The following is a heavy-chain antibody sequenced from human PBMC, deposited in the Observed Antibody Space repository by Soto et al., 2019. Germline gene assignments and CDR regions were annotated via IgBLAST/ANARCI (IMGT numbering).Heavy chain of an antibody. Sequence: QLQLQESGSRLVKPSQTLSLTCAVSGGSISSDDYSWSWIRQPPGKGLEWIGYIYPSGGTYYNPSLKSRVSISVDRSKNQFSLRLSSVTAADTAVYYCARSRYCSGATCQLVYNWFDPWGQGTLVTVSS. CDR3: ARSRYCSGATCQLVYNWFDP. J-gene: IGHJ5*02. D-gene: IGHD2-15*01. CDR2: IYPSGGT. V-gene: IGHV4-30-2*01. CDR1: GGSISSDDYS.